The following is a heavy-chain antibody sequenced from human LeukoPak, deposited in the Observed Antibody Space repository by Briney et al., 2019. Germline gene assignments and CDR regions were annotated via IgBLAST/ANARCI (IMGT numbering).Heavy chain of an antibody. D-gene: IGHD5-24*01. CDR2: IYPGGPDT. V-gene: IGHV5-51*01. CDR1: GYSFTSYW. J-gene: IGHJ4*02. Sequence: GESLKISCKGSGYSFTSYWIGWVRQMPGKGLEWMGIIYPGGPDTRYSPSFQGQVTISADKSISTAYLQWSSLKASDTAMYYCARLGIEMATITPPGYWGQGILVTVSS. CDR3: ARLGIEMATITPPGY.